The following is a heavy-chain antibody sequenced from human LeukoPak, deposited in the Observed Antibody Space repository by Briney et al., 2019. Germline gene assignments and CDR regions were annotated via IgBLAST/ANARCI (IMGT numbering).Heavy chain of an antibody. Sequence: SETLSLTCAVYGGSFSGYYWSWIRQPPGKGLEWIGEINHSESTNYNPSLKSRVTISVDTSKNQFSLKLSSVTAADTAVYYCARGAVLLWFGELPYNWFDPWGQGTLVTVSS. CDR3: ARGAVLLWFGELPYNWFDP. CDR2: INHSEST. V-gene: IGHV4-34*01. J-gene: IGHJ5*02. CDR1: GGSFSGYY. D-gene: IGHD3-10*01.